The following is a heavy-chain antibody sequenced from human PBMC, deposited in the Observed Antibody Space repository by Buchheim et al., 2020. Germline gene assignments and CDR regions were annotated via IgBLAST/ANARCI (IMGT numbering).Heavy chain of an antibody. CDR2: ISGSGGST. J-gene: IGHJ4*02. V-gene: IGHV3-23*01. CDR3: AKGWEMITFGGVISSFDY. Sequence: EVQLLESGGGLVQPGGSLRLSCAASGFTFSSYAMSWVRQAPGKGLEWVSAISGSGGSTYYADSVKGRFTISRDNSKNTLYLQMNSLRAEDTAVYYCAKGWEMITFGGVISSFDYWGQGTL. D-gene: IGHD3-16*02. CDR1: GFTFSSYA.